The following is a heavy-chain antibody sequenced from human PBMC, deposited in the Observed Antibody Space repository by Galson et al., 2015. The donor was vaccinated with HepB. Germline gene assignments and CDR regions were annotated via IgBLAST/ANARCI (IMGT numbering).Heavy chain of an antibody. D-gene: IGHD3-9*01. J-gene: IGHJ4*02. CDR2: FDPEDGET. V-gene: IGHV1-24*01. CDR1: GYTLTELS. CDR3: ATDFPRDILTGYGLRGGYFDY. Sequence: SVKVSCKVSGYTLTELSVHWVRQAPGKGLEWMGGFDPEDGETIYAQKFQGRVTMTEDTSTDTAYMELSSLRSEDTAVYYCATDFPRDILTGYGLRGGYFDYWGQGTLVTVSS.